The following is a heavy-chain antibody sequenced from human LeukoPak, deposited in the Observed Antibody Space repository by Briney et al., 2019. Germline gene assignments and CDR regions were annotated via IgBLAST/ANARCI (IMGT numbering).Heavy chain of an antibody. D-gene: IGHD1-1*01. J-gene: IGHJ6*03. CDR2: IKEDGSEK. CDR1: GLSFSSVW. V-gene: IGHV3-7*03. Sequence: GGSLRLSCVASGLSFSSVWMSWVRQAPGKGLEWVANIKEDGSEKYYVDSVKGRFTISRDNVKNSLYLQMNSLRAEDTAVYYCASTTRGGTYYYYMDVWGKGTTVTISS. CDR3: ASTTRGGTYYYYMDV.